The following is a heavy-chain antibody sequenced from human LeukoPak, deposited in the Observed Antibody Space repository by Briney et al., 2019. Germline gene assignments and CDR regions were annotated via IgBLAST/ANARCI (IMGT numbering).Heavy chain of an antibody. J-gene: IGHJ3*02. CDR3: ARERGVATGAFDI. V-gene: IGHV3-30*03. Sequence: GRSLRLSCAASGFTFSGYGMHWVRQTPGKGLEWVAVIPYDGNNKYYADSVKGRFTISRDNSKNTLYLQMNSLRAEDTAVYYCARERGVATGAFDIWGQGTMVTVSS. CDR1: GFTFSGYG. D-gene: IGHD1-26*01. CDR2: IPYDGNNK.